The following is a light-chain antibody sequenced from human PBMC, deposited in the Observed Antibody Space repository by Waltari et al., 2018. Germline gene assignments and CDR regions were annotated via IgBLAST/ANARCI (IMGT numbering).Light chain of an antibody. V-gene: IGLV2-11*01. CDR2: DVT. Sequence: QSALPQPRSVSGSPGQSVTISCTGTSSDIGGYDYGSWYQQHPGKAPKLFIYDVTKRPSGVPDRFSGSRSGTTASLTISGLQPEDEADYYCCSYAGGSYVFGTGTKVTVL. J-gene: IGLJ1*01. CDR1: SSDIGGYDY. CDR3: CSYAGGSYV.